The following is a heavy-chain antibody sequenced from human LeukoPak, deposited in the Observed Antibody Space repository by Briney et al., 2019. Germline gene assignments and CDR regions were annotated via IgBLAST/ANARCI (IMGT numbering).Heavy chain of an antibody. V-gene: IGHV4-59*01. CDR2: IYYSGST. Sequence: SETLSLTCTVSGGSISSYYWSWIRQPPGKGLEWIGYIYYSGSTNYNPSLKSRVAISVDTSKNQFSLKLSSVTAADTAVYYCARAGFSCGFYYLDYWGQGTLVTVSS. D-gene: IGHD3-22*01. J-gene: IGHJ4*02. CDR3: ARAGFSCGFYYLDY. CDR1: GGSISSYY.